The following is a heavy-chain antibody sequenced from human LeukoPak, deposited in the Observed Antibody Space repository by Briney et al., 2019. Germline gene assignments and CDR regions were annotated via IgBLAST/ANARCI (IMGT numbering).Heavy chain of an antibody. CDR2: IIPILGIA. D-gene: IGHD2-2*02. J-gene: IGHJ6*02. Sequence: SVKVSCKASGGTFSSYAISWVRQAPGQGLEWMGRIIPILGIANYAQKFQGRVTITADKSTSTAYMELSSLRSEDTAVYYCARVLVPAAIWDYYYYGMEVWGQGTTVTVSS. CDR1: GGTFSSYA. V-gene: IGHV1-69*04. CDR3: ARVLVPAAIWDYYYYGMEV.